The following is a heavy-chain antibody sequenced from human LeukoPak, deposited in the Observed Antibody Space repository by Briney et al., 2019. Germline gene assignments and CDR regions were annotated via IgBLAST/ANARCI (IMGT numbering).Heavy chain of an antibody. Sequence: SDTLSLTCTVSGGSISSYYWGWIRQPPGKGLESTVSIYYSGSTYYNPSLKSRVTISVDTSKNQFPLKLSSVTAADTAVYYCARFQDAFDIWGQGTMVIVSS. CDR2: IYYSGST. J-gene: IGHJ3*02. V-gene: IGHV4-39*01. CDR3: ARFQDAFDI. CDR1: GGSISSYY.